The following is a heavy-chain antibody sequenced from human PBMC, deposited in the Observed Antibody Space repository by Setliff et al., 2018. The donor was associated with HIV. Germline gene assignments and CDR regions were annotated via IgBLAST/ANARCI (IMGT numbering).Heavy chain of an antibody. CDR1: GFTFISYG. CDR3: ARDRYSGSSTDY. CDR2: IRYDGSYR. D-gene: IGHD1-26*01. J-gene: IGHJ4*02. Sequence: GGSLRLSCAVSGFTFISYGMYWVRQAPGKGLEWVAFIRYDGSYRYYVDSVKGRFTISRDNVKNSPYLQMNSLRAEDTAVYYCARDRYSGSSTDYWGQGTLVTVSS. V-gene: IGHV3-30*02.